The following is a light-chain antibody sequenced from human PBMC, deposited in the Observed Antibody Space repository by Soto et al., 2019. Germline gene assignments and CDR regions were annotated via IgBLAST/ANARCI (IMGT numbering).Light chain of an antibody. CDR2: DAS. J-gene: IGKJ3*01. Sequence: IVLTQSPAPLSLSPGERATLSCRASQSVSSYLAWYQQKPGQAPRLLIYDASNRATGIPARFSGSGSGTDFTLTISSLEPEDFAVYYCQQRSNWITFGPGTKVDIK. V-gene: IGKV3-11*01. CDR1: QSVSSY. CDR3: QQRSNWIT.